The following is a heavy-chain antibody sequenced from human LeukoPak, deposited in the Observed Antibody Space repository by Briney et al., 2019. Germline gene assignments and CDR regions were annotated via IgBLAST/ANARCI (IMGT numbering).Heavy chain of an antibody. CDR2: ISYDASNK. Sequence: PGGSLRLSCAASGFTFSSYAMHWVRQAPGKGLEWVAAISYDASNKYYADSVKGRFTISRDNSKNTLYLQMNSLRAEDTAVYYCARGLPTIFGPPDFDYWGQGTLVTVSS. J-gene: IGHJ4*02. D-gene: IGHD3-3*01. CDR1: GFTFSSYA. V-gene: IGHV3-30-3*01. CDR3: ARGLPTIFGPPDFDY.